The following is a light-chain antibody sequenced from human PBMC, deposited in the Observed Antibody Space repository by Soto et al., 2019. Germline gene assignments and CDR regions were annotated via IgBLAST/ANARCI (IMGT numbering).Light chain of an antibody. CDR3: QSYDSRLSNYV. V-gene: IGLV1-40*01. CDR2: GNI. J-gene: IGLJ1*01. CDR1: NSNIGAGYD. Sequence: QPVLTQPPSVSGAPGQRVTISCTGSNSNIGAGYDVHWYQQFPGTAPKLLIYGNINRPSGVPDRFSGSKSGPSASLAITGLQAEDEADYYCQSYDSRLSNYVFGGGTKVTVL.